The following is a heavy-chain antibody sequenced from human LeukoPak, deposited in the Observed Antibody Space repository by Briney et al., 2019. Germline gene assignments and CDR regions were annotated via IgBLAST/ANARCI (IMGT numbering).Heavy chain of an antibody. Sequence: PGGSLRLSCSASGFTFSRYAMSWVRQPPGKRLEWVSAISVTGGSTFYADSVKGRFTVSRDNSKNTLFLQMNRLRADDTAVYYCAQEGHGSGSYYLPYWGQGTLVTVSS. CDR1: GFTFSRYA. D-gene: IGHD3-10*01. V-gene: IGHV3-23*01. CDR2: ISVTGGST. J-gene: IGHJ4*02. CDR3: AQEGHGSGSYYLPY.